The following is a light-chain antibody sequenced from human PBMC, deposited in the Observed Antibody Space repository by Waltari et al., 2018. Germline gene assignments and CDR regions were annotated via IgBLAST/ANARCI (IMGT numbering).Light chain of an antibody. CDR3: AAWDDSLSGVV. J-gene: IGLJ2*01. CDR2: KNN. CDR1: SSNNGSNS. V-gene: IGLV1-47*01. Sequence: QSVLTQPPSASGPPGQRVTIPCSGSSSNNGSNSVYWYQQLPGTDPKLLLYKNNQRPSGVPDRFSGSKSGTSASLAISGLRSEDEADYSCAAWDDSLSGVVFGGGTKLTVL.